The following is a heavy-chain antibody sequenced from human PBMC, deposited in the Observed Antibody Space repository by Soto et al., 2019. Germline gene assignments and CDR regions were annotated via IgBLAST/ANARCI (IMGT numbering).Heavy chain of an antibody. CDR2: ISGSGGST. D-gene: IGHD3-10*01. J-gene: IGHJ4*02. CDR1: GFTFSSYA. CDR3: AKVWFGELPKGHYFDY. Sequence: GGSLRLSCAASGFTFSSYAMSWVRQAPGKGLEWVSAISGSGGSTYYADSVKGRFTISRDNSKNTLYLQMNSLRAEDTAVYYCAKVWFGELPKGHYFDYWGQGTLVTVSS. V-gene: IGHV3-23*01.